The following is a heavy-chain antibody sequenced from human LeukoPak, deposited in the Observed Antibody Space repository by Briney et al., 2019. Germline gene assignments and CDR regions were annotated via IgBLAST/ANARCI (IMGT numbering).Heavy chain of an antibody. CDR1: Y. J-gene: IGHJ4*02. Sequence: YWIGWIRQPPGKGLEWIGEINHSGSTNYNPSLKSRVTISVDTSKNQFSLKLSSVTAADTAVYYCARDRRQRDYFDFWGQGARVTVSS. D-gene: IGHD1-1*01. V-gene: IGHV4-34*01. CDR2: INHSGST. CDR3: ARDRRQRDYFDF.